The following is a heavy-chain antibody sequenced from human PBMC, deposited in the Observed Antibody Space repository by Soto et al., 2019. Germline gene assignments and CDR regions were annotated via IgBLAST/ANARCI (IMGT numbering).Heavy chain of an antibody. CDR2: ISWNSGSI. D-gene: IGHD6-13*01. J-gene: IGHJ6*02. Sequence: EVQLVESGGGFVKPGGSLRVSCAASGFTFDDYAMHWVRQAPGKGLEWVSGISWNSGSIGYADSVKGRFTISRDNAKNSLYLQMNSLRAEDTALYYCASQAAAGNYYYYGMDVWGQGTTVTVSS. CDR1: GFTFDDYA. CDR3: ASQAAAGNYYYYGMDV. V-gene: IGHV3-9*01.